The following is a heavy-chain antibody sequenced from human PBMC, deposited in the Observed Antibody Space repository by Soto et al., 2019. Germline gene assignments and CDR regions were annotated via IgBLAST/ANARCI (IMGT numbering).Heavy chain of an antibody. J-gene: IGHJ6*02. V-gene: IGHV3-30*18. D-gene: IGHD4-17*01. CDR3: AKDGLGDERAYYYGMDI. Sequence: PGGSLRLSCAASGFTFSSYGMHWVRQAPGKGLEWVAVISYDGSNKYYADSVKGRFTISRDNSKNTLYLQMNSLRAEDTAVYYCAKDGLGDERAYYYGMDIWGQGTTVTVSS. CDR2: ISYDGSNK. CDR1: GFTFSSYG.